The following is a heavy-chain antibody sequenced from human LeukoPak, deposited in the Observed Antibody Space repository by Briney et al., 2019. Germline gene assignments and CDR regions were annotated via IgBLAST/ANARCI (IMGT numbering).Heavy chain of an antibody. Sequence: GGSLRLSCAASGFTFSTFSMNWVRQAPGRGLEWVSYISGGSGTIHYADSVRGRFTISRDNAKNLLYLQMNSLRAEDTAVYYCARQPGELDYWGQGTLVTVSS. J-gene: IGHJ4*02. CDR1: GFTFSTFS. CDR3: ARQPGELDY. D-gene: IGHD3-10*01. CDR2: ISGGSGTI. V-gene: IGHV3-48*01.